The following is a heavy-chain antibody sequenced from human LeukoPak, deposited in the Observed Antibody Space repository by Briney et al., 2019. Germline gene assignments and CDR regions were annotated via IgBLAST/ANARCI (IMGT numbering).Heavy chain of an antibody. CDR2: IYYSGST. V-gene: IGHV4-34*01. CDR1: GGSFSGYY. Sequence: SETLSLTCAVYGGSFSGYYWSWIRQPPGKGLEWIGSIYYSGSTYYNPSLKSRVTISVDTSKNQFSLKLSSVTAADTAVYYCARRIESFWSGYYDNYFDYWGQGTLVTVSS. J-gene: IGHJ4*02. CDR3: ARRIESFWSGYYDNYFDY. D-gene: IGHD3-3*01.